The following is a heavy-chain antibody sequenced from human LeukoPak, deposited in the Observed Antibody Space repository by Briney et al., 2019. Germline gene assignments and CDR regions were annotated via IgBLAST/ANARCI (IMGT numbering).Heavy chain of an antibody. Sequence: PGGSLRLSCAASGFTFSSYSMNWVRQAPGKGLEWVSSISSSSSYIYYADSVKGRFTISRDNAKSSLYLQMNSLRAEDTAVYYCAREFDYYDSSGYSFDYWGQGTLVTVSS. D-gene: IGHD3-22*01. J-gene: IGHJ4*02. V-gene: IGHV3-21*01. CDR2: ISSSSSYI. CDR3: AREFDYYDSSGYSFDY. CDR1: GFTFSSYS.